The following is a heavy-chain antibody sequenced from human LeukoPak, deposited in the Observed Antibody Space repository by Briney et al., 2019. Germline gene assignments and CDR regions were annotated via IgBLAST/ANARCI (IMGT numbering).Heavy chain of an antibody. J-gene: IGHJ4*02. V-gene: IGHV3-53*01. Sequence: GGSLRLSCTVSGFTVSSDSMSWVRQAPGKGLEWVSFIYSGGSTHYSDSVKGRFTISRDNSKNTLYLQMNSLRAEDTAVYYCATSMYGYKSGPFDYWGQGSLVTVSS. CDR2: IYSGGST. D-gene: IGHD5-18*01. CDR3: ATSMYGYKSGPFDY. CDR1: GFTVSSDS.